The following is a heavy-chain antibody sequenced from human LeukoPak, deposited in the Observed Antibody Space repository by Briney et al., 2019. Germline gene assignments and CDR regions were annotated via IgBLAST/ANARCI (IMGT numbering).Heavy chain of an antibody. D-gene: IGHD2-2*01. V-gene: IGHV1-2*06. J-gene: IGHJ5*02. CDR1: GYTFTGYY. Sequence: ASVKVSCKASGYTFTGYYMHWVRQAPGQGLEWMGRINPNRGGTNYAQKFQGRVTMTRDTSISTAYMELSRLRSDDTALYYCARRLVVPAAAGVNWFDPWGQGTLVTVSS. CDR2: INPNRGGT. CDR3: ARRLVVPAAAGVNWFDP.